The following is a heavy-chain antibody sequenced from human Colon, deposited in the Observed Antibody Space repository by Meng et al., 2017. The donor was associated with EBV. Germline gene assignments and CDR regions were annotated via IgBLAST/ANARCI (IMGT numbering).Heavy chain of an antibody. CDR3: ARVPTTGYKDH. D-gene: IGHD3-9*01. CDR1: GGSFSGYV. J-gene: IGHJ4*02. V-gene: IGHV4-34*01. CDR2: VSHPGSA. Sequence: QVLLKKWGAVLLMASETLSLTCTVNGGSFSGYVWSWVRQPPGKGMEWIGEVSHPGSANYNPSLKSRVTISVDASEKQFSLRLTSVTAADSAVYYCARVPTTGYKDHWGQGTLVTVSS.